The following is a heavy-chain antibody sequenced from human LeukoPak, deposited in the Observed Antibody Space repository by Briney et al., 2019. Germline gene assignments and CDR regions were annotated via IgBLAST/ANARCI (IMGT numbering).Heavy chain of an antibody. J-gene: IGHJ6*02. V-gene: IGHV3-30*02. D-gene: IGHD6-19*01. Sequence: GGSLRLSCAASGFTFSSYGMRWVRQAPGKGLEWVAFIRYDGSNKYYADSVKGRFTISRDNSKNTLYLQMNSLRAEDTAVYYGAKDRDSGWDIFYYYGTDVWGQGTTVTVSS. CDR1: GFTFSSYG. CDR2: IRYDGSNK. CDR3: AKDRDSGWDIFYYYGTDV.